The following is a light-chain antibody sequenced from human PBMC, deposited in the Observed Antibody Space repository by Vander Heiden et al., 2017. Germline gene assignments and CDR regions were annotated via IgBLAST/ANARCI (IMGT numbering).Light chain of an antibody. Sequence: DIRMTQSPSTLSASVGDRVIITCRASESINSWLAWYQQKPGKAPNLLIYKASTLQNGVPSRFSGSGSGTEFTLTISSLQPDDLATYYCQQYKSYSQWTFGQGTKVEIK. CDR2: KAS. J-gene: IGKJ1*01. CDR3: QQYKSYSQWT. V-gene: IGKV1-5*03. CDR1: ESINSW.